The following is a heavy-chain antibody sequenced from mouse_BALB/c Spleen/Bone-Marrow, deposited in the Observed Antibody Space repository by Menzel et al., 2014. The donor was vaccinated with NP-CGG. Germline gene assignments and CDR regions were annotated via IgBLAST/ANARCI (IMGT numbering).Heavy chain of an antibody. D-gene: IGHD4-1*01. V-gene: IGHV1-55*01. CDR1: WYKFNNHW. Sequence: QGQLEESGAGLVKAGALVKLFCKGSWYKFNNHWRKWVKLRAGQGPERVGGIFPGSGSTNYNEKFKSKATLTVDTSSSTAYMQLSSLASEDSALYYCARGAWANWDYFDYWGQGTTLTVSS. J-gene: IGHJ2*01. CDR3: ARGAWANWDYFDY. CDR2: IFPGSGST.